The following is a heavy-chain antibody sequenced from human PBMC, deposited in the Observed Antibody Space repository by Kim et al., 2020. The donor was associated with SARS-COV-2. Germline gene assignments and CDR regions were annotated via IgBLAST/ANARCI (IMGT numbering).Heavy chain of an antibody. CDR2: T. D-gene: IGHD4-4*01. V-gene: IGHV3-23*01. Sequence: TYYADSGKGRFTISRDNSKNTLYLQMNSLRAEDTAVYYCAKQPNTVTFDYWGQGTLVTVSS. CDR3: AKQPNTVTFDY. J-gene: IGHJ4*02.